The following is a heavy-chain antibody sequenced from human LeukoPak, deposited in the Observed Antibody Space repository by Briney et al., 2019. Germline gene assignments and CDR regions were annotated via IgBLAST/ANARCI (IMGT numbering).Heavy chain of an antibody. CDR3: ARGGYVWGSYRYHNWFDP. V-gene: IGHV4-30-2*01. J-gene: IGHJ5*02. CDR1: GGSISSGGCS. CDR2: IYHSGST. Sequence: SETLSLTCAVSGGSISSGGCSWSWIRQPPGKGLEWIGYIYHSGSTYYNPSLKSRVTISVDRSKNQFSLKLSSVTAADTAVYYCARGGYVWGSYRYHNWFDPWGQGTLVTVSS. D-gene: IGHD3-16*02.